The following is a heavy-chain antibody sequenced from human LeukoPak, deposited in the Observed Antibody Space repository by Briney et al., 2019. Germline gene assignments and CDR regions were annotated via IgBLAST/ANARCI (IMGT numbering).Heavy chain of an antibody. V-gene: IGHV1-2*02. CDR3: ARVRDYGGIGEDY. CDR2: INPNSGGT. Sequence: ASVKLSCKASGYTFTGYYMHWVRQAPGQGLEWMGWINPNSGGTNYAQKFQGRVTMTRDTSISTAYMELSRLRSDDTAVYYCARVRDYGGIGEDYWGQGTLVTVSS. CDR1: GYTFTGYY. D-gene: IGHD3-16*01. J-gene: IGHJ4*02.